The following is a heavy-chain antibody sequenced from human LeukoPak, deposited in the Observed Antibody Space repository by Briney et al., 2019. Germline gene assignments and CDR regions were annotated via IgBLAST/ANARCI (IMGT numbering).Heavy chain of an antibody. V-gene: IGHV3-30*18. Sequence: GGSLRLSCAASGFTFSSYSMNWVRQAPGKGLEWVAVISYDGSNKYYADSVKGRFTISRDNSKNMLYLQMNSLRAEDTAVYYCAKEPYSSSHRFDYWGQGTLVTVSS. CDR3: AKEPYSSSHRFDY. J-gene: IGHJ4*02. CDR2: ISYDGSNK. D-gene: IGHD6-6*01. CDR1: GFTFSSYS.